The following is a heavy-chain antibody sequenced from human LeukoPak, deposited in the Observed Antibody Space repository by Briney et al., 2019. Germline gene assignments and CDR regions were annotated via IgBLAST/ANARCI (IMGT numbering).Heavy chain of an antibody. CDR1: GGSISSYY. CDR2: IYYSGST. CDR3: ARAILTPSGYVWYFDL. Sequence: SETLSLTCTVSGGSISSYYWSWIRQPPGRGLEWIGYIYYSGSTYYNSTLKSRVTISVDTSKNQFSLKLSSVTAADTAVYYCARAILTPSGYVWYFDLWGRGTLVTVYS. J-gene: IGHJ2*01. D-gene: IGHD3-3*01. V-gene: IGHV4-59*12.